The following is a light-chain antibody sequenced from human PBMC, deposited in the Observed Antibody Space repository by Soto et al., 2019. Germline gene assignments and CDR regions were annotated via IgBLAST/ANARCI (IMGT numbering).Light chain of an antibody. CDR3: QQYGSSPRT. V-gene: IGKV3-20*01. Sequence: IVFTQSPCTLSLSPGERATLSCRASQSVSVYLAWFQQKPGQAPRLLIYGASSRATGIPDRFSGSGSGTDFTLTISRLEPEDFAVYYCQQYGSSPRTFGQGTKVDIK. CDR2: GAS. CDR1: QSVSVY. J-gene: IGKJ1*01.